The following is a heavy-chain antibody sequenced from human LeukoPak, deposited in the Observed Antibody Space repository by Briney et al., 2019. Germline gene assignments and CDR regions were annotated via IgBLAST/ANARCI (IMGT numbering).Heavy chain of an antibody. D-gene: IGHD3-9*01. J-gene: IGHJ3*02. CDR3: ARVLRYFDWSMPPDAFDI. Sequence: SETLSLTCTVSGGSISSYYWSWIRQPPGKGLEWIGYIYYSGSTNYNPSLKSRVTISVDTSKNQFSLKLSSVTAADTAVYYCARVLRYFDWSMPPDAFDIWGQGTMVTVSS. CDR2: IYYSGST. CDR1: GGSISSYY. V-gene: IGHV4-59*01.